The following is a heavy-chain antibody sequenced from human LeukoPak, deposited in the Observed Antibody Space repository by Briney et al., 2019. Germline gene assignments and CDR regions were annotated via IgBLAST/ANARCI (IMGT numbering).Heavy chain of an antibody. CDR2: IYYSGST. J-gene: IGHJ4*02. CDR3: ARVGYYYDSSGPGGFDY. Sequence: PSETLSLTCTVSGGSISSGGYYWSWIRQPPGKGLEWIGYIYYSGSTYYNPSLKSRVTISVDTSKNQFSLKLSSVTAADTAVYYCARVGYYYDSSGPGGFDYWGQGTLVTVSS. D-gene: IGHD3-22*01. V-gene: IGHV4-30-4*08. CDR1: GGSISSGGYY.